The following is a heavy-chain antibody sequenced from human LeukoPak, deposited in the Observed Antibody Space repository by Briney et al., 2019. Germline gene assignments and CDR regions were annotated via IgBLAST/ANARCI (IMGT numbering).Heavy chain of an antibody. J-gene: IGHJ4*02. Sequence: GGSLRLSCAASGVTFSSYAMSWVRQAPGKGLEWVSAISGSGGSTYYADSVKGRFTISRDNSKNTLYLQMNSLRAEDTAVYYCAKADDVVVITFFDYWGQGTLVTVSS. CDR3: AKADDVVVITFFDY. D-gene: IGHD3-22*01. V-gene: IGHV3-23*01. CDR2: ISGSGGST. CDR1: GVTFSSYA.